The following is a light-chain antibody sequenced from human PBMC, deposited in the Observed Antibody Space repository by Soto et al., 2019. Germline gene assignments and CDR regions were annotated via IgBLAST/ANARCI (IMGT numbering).Light chain of an antibody. Sequence: EIVLTQSQGTLSLSPGERATLSCRASQSVSSSYLAWYQQKPGQAPRLLIYDASTRATGIPASFSGSGSGTEFTLTITSLQSEDFALYYCQQYHNLWTFGQGTKGDIK. CDR3: QQYHNLWT. J-gene: IGKJ1*01. V-gene: IGKV3D-7*01. CDR1: QSVSSSY. CDR2: DAS.